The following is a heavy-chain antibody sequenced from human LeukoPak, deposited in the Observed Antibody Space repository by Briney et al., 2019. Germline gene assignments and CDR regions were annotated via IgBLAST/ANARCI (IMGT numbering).Heavy chain of an antibody. CDR3: AKSPYYYGSGSYPSPLDY. J-gene: IGHJ4*02. D-gene: IGHD3-10*01. Sequence: PGGSLRLSCAASGFTFSSYGMSWVRQAPGKGLEWVSDISGSGGRTYYVDSVKGRFTISRDNSKNTLYLQMNSLRAEDTAVYYCAKSPYYYGSGSYPSPLDYWGQGTLVTVSS. CDR2: ISGSGGRT. CDR1: GFTFSSYG. V-gene: IGHV3-23*01.